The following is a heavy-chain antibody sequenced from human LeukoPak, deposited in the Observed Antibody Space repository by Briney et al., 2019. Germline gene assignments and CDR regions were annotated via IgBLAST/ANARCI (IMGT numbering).Heavy chain of an antibody. CDR2: INPNSGDA. CDR1: GYTFIDYY. CDR3: ARGGYTPDY. Sequence: GASVKVSCKSSGYTFIDYYMNWVRQAPGQGPEWMGWINPNSGDADCAQNFQGRVTMTRDTSINTAYMELNRLTSDDTAVYYCARGGYTPDYWGQGTLVTVSS. D-gene: IGHD5-12*01. J-gene: IGHJ4*02. V-gene: IGHV1-2*02.